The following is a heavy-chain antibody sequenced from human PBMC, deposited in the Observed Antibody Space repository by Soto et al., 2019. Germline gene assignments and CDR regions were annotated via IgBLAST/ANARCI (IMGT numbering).Heavy chain of an antibody. CDR3: AANPRFSSGWYGATTTYYYAMDV. V-gene: IGHV1-58*01. D-gene: IGHD6-19*01. CDR2: TVVNSVNT. CDR1: GFTFTHSA. J-gene: IGHJ6*02. Sequence: QMQLVQSGPEVKKAGTSVKVSCKASGFTFTHSAVQWVRQARGQRLEWIGWTVVNSVNTDLAQKFQDRVTITRDKPTNTAYMELSGLRSEDTALYYCAANPRFSSGWYGATTTYYYAMDVWGPGTTVTVSS.